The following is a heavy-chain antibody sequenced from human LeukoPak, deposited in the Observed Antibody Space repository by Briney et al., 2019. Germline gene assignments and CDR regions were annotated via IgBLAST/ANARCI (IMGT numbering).Heavy chain of an antibody. CDR1: GFTFSSYS. V-gene: IGHV3-23*01. J-gene: IGHJ6*02. CDR3: AKEDGYYDFWSGSHYGMDV. CDR2: ISGSGGST. Sequence: GGSLRLSCAASGFTFSSYSMNWVRQAPGKGLEWVSAISGSGGSTYYADSVKGRFTISRDNSKNTLYLQMNSLRAEDTAVYYCAKEDGYYDFWSGSHYGMDVWGQGTTVTVSS. D-gene: IGHD3-3*01.